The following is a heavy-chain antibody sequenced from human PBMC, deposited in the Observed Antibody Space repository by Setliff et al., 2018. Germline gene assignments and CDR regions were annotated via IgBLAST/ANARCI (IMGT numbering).Heavy chain of an antibody. V-gene: IGHV5-51*01. J-gene: IGHJ6*03. CDR3: ARHIAGYADGHYTATYSYYYMDV. D-gene: IGHD4-17*01. CDR2: IYPGDSET. CDR1: GYTFARHW. Sequence: GESLKISCQGSGYTFARHWIAWVRQMPGKGLEWMAIIYPGDSETRYNPSFQGQVTISADKSINTAYLQWSSLKASDTATYYCARHIAGYADGHYTATYSYYYMDVWGQGTTVTVS.